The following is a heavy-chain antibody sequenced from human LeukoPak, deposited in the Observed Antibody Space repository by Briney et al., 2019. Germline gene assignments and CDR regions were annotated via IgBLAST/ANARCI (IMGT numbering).Heavy chain of an antibody. CDR3: AISARYYDFWSGPYVDY. Sequence: ASVKVSCKPSGGTFSSYAISWVRQAPGQGLEWMGRINPIFGTANYAQKFQGRVTITTDESTSTAYMELSSLRSEDTAVYYCAISARYYDFWSGPYVDYWGQGTLVTVSS. D-gene: IGHD3-3*01. V-gene: IGHV1-69*05. CDR1: GGTFSSYA. J-gene: IGHJ4*02. CDR2: INPIFGTA.